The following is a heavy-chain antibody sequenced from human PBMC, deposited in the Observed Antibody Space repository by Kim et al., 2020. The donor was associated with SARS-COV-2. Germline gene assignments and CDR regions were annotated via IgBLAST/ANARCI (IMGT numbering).Heavy chain of an antibody. Sequence: ASVKVSCKASGYTFTSYYMHWVRQAPGQGLEWMGIINPSGGSTSYAQKFQGRVTMTRDTSTSTVYMELSSLRSEDTAVYYCARVPQYYYDSSGNYYFDYWGQGTLVTVSS. CDR3: ARVPQYYYDSSGNYYFDY. V-gene: IGHV1-46*01. CDR1: GYTFTSYY. J-gene: IGHJ4*02. D-gene: IGHD3-22*01. CDR2: INPSGGST.